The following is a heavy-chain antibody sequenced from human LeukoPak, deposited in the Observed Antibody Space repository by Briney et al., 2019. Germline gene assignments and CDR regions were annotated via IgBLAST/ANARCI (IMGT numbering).Heavy chain of an antibody. Sequence: GGSLRLSCVSSGFSFSNYAMSWVRQAPGKGLEWVSSISGSGGSTHYADSVKGRFTISRDKTKNTLYLQMNSLRAEDTAVYYCAKSTYYDASGYYREYYFDYWGQGTLVTVSS. J-gene: IGHJ4*02. CDR2: ISGSGGST. D-gene: IGHD3-22*01. V-gene: IGHV3-23*01. CDR1: GFSFSNYA. CDR3: AKSTYYDASGYYREYYFDY.